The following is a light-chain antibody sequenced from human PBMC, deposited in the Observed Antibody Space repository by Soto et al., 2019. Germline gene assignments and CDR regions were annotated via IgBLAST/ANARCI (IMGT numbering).Light chain of an antibody. V-gene: IGLV2-14*01. J-gene: IGLJ2*01. Sequence: QSALTQPASVSGSPRQSITISCTGTSSDVGGYNYVSWYQQHPGKAPKLMIYDVSNRPSGVSNRFSGSKSGNTASLTISGLQAEDEADYYCSSYTSSSTLVFGGGT. CDR3: SSYTSSSTLV. CDR1: SSDVGGYNY. CDR2: DVS.